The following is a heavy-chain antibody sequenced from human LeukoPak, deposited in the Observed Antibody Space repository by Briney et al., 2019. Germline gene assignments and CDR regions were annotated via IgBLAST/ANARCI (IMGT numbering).Heavy chain of an antibody. V-gene: IGHV4-61*08. CDR3: ARATVRGVIAPLGY. D-gene: IGHD3-10*01. CDR2: IYYSGST. CDR1: GYSISGGYY. J-gene: IGHJ4*02. Sequence: SETLSLTCTVSGYSISGGYYWSWIRQPPGKGLEWIGYIYYSGSTNYNPSLKSRVTISVDTSKNQFSLKLSSVTAADTAVYYCARATVRGVIAPLGYWGQGTLVTVSS.